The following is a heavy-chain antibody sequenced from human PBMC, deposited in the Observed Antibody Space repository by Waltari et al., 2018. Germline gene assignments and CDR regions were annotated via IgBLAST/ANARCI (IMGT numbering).Heavy chain of an antibody. CDR2: SRDKANRYTT. CDR3: VRVAAAYGMNV. Sequence: EVQLVESGGGLVQPGGSLRLSCAASGFTFSDHYMDWVRQAPGKGLEWVGRSRDKANRYTTEYAASVSGRFTISRDDSENSLYLQMSSLKTEDTAVYYCVRVAAAYGMNVWGRGTTVSVSS. J-gene: IGHJ6*02. CDR1: GFTFSDHY. D-gene: IGHD6-13*01. V-gene: IGHV3-72*01.